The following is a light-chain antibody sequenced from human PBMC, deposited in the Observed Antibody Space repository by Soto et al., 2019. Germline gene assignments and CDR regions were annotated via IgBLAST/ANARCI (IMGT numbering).Light chain of an antibody. CDR2: GAS. Sequence: EIVMPQSPATLSVSPGERVTLSCRASQSVSTSLAWYQQKPGQPPRLLFYGASTRATDVPARFSGSGSGTDFTLTIYSLQSEDFAVFYCHQYYNWPLTFGGGTKVDI. V-gene: IGKV3-15*01. J-gene: IGKJ4*01. CDR1: QSVSTS. CDR3: HQYYNWPLT.